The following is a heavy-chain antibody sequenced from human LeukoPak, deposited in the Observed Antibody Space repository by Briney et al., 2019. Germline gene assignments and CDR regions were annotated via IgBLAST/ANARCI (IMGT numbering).Heavy chain of an antibody. J-gene: IGHJ3*02. D-gene: IGHD1-26*01. V-gene: IGHV5-51*01. CDR3: ARPAYSGRSDGFDI. CDR1: GYSFTNYW. CDR2: IYPGDSDT. Sequence: GESLKISCKASGYSFTNYWIGWVRQMPGKGLEWMGIIYPGDSDTRYSPSFQGQITISADKSISTAYLQWSSLTASDTAMYYCARPAYSGRSDGFDIWGQGTMVTVPS.